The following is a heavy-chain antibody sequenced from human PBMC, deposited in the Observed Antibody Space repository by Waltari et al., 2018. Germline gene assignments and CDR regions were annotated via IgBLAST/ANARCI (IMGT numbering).Heavy chain of an antibody. Sequence: QVQLVESGGGVVQPGRSLRLSCAASGFTFSSYGMHWVRRAPGKGVEWVAVIWYDGSNKYYADSVKGRFTISRDNSKNTLYLQMNSLRAEDTAVYYCARDAGATVWYFDLWGRGTLVTVSS. D-gene: IGHD1-26*01. J-gene: IGHJ2*01. CDR3: ARDAGATVWYFDL. CDR1: GFTFSSYG. V-gene: IGHV3-33*01. CDR2: IWYDGSNK.